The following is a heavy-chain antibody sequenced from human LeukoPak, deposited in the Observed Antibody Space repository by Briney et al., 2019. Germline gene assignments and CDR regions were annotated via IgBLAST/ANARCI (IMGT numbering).Heavy chain of an antibody. Sequence: SETLSLTCAVSGGSISSGDYSWSWIRQPPGKGLEWIRYNCQSGSTYYNPSLKSRVTISVDRSKNQFSLKLSSVTAADTAVYYCARVGSDWNDVRYNWFDPWGQGTLVTVSS. CDR2: NCQSGST. D-gene: IGHD1-1*01. CDR1: GGSISSGDYS. V-gene: IGHV4-30-2*01. CDR3: ARVGSDWNDVRYNWFDP. J-gene: IGHJ5*02.